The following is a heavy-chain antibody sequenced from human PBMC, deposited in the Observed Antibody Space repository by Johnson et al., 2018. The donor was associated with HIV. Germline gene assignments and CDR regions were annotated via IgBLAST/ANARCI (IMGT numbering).Heavy chain of an antibody. Sequence: QVQLVESGGGVVQPGGSLRLSCAASGFTFSNYAIHWVRQAPGKGLEWVAVISYDESNKYYVDSVKGRFTVSRDNSKNTLYLQMNSLRAEDSALYFCASGVDAFDIWGQGTMVTVSS. CDR3: ASGVDAFDI. D-gene: IGHD3-16*01. V-gene: IGHV3-30*04. CDR1: GFTFSNYA. J-gene: IGHJ3*02. CDR2: ISYDESNK.